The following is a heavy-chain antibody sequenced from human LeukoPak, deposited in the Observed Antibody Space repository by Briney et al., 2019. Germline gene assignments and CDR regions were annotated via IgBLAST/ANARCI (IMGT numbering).Heavy chain of an antibody. CDR1: AYSISSGYY. CDR3: ARVRLPPYYYYYYYMDV. J-gene: IGHJ6*03. Sequence: SETLSLTCTVSAYSISSGYYWGWIRQPPGKGLEWIGSLSHSGSTYYNPSLKSRVTISVDTSKNQFSLKLTSVTAADTAVYYCARVRLPPYYYYYYYMDVWGKGTTVTVSS. CDR2: LSHSGST. D-gene: IGHD5-18*01. V-gene: IGHV4-38-2*02.